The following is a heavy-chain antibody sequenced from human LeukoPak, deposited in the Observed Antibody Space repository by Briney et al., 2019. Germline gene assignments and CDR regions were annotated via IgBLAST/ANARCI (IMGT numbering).Heavy chain of an antibody. D-gene: IGHD3-22*01. Sequence: GGTLRLSCAASGFTFSSYGMSWVRQAPGNWLEWVSSISGGGGSTYYADCVKGRFTIARDNSKNTLYMQMNSLRAEDTAVYYCARDAYYYDSSGYSTVDYWGQGTLVTVSS. CDR3: ARDAYYYDSSGYSTVDY. CDR1: GFTFSSYG. V-gene: IGHV3-23*01. CDR2: ISGGGGST. J-gene: IGHJ4*02.